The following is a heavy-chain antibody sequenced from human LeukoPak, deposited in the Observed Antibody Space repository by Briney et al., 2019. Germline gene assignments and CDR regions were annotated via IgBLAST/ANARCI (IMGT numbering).Heavy chain of an antibody. D-gene: IGHD3-22*01. CDR3: AKDIGSSGYYLGAFDI. Sequence: PGGPLRLSCAASGFTFDDYAMHWVRQAPGKGLEWVSGISWNSGSIGYADSVKGRFTISRDNAKNSLYLQMNSLRAEDMALYYCAKDIGSSGYYLGAFDIWGQGTMVTVSS. CDR2: ISWNSGSI. V-gene: IGHV3-9*03. J-gene: IGHJ3*02. CDR1: GFTFDDYA.